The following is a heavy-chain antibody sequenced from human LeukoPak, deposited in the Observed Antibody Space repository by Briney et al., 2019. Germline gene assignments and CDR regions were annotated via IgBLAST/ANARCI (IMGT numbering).Heavy chain of an antibody. Sequence: PGGSLGLSCEASGFTFSTFAMVWVRQPPGKGLEWVSSIFPSGVEIHYADSVRGGSTISRDNSKSNLSLQMNSLRAEDTAIYYCATYRQVLLPFESWGQGTLVSVSS. CDR2: IFPSGVEI. V-gene: IGHV3-23*01. D-gene: IGHD2/OR15-2a*01. J-gene: IGHJ4*02. CDR1: GFTFSTFA. CDR3: ATYRQVLLPFES.